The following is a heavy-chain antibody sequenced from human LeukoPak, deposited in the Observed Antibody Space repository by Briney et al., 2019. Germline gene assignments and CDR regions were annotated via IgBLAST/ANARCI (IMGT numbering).Heavy chain of an antibody. V-gene: IGHV3-11*04. CDR2: ISSSGSTI. CDR1: GFTFSDYY. Sequence: PGGSLRLSCAASGFTFSDYYMSWIRQAPGKGLEWVSYISSSGSTIYYADSVKGRFTISRDNAKNSLYLQMNSLRAEDTAVYYCARVSSSWYEHWFDPWGQGTLVTVSS. CDR3: ARVSSSWYEHWFDP. J-gene: IGHJ5*02. D-gene: IGHD6-13*01.